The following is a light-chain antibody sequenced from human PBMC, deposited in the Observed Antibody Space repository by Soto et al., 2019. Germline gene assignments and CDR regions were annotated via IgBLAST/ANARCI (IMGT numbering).Light chain of an antibody. V-gene: IGLV2-8*01. CDR1: SSDVGAYKY. CDR2: EVT. J-gene: IGLJ7*01. Sequence: QAVVTQPPSASGSPGQSVTISCTGTSSDVGAYKYVSWYQQYPGKAPKLMIYEVTKRLSGVPDRFSGSKSGNTASLTVSGLQAEDEADYYCTSYVGNDIWVFGGGTQLTVL. CDR3: TSYVGNDIWV.